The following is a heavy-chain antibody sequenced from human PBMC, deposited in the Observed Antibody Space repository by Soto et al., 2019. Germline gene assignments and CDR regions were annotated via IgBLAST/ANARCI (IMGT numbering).Heavy chain of an antibody. J-gene: IGHJ4*02. D-gene: IGHD3-9*01. V-gene: IGHV1-18*01. CDR2: ISPYNGNT. CDR3: ARGPLTGYPYYFDY. Sequence: QVQLVQSGAEVKNVGASVKVSCKASGYTFTSSGISWVRQAPGQGLEWMGWISPYNGNTKYAQKLQGRDTMTTDTSTSTAYMELRSLGSDDSAVYSCARGPLTGYPYYFDYWGQGTLVTVSS. CDR1: GYTFTSSG.